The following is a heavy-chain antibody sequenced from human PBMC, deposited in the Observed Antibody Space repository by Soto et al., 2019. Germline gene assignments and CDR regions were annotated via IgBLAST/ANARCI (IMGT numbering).Heavy chain of an antibody. D-gene: IGHD1-26*01. Sequence: GGSLRLSCAASGFTFSSYGMHWVRQAPGKGLGWVAVISNDGSDKYYADSVKGRFTISRDNSKNTLYLQMNSLRAGDTAVYYCAKSPLGYYYGMDVWGQGTTVTVSS. CDR2: ISNDGSDK. CDR3: AKSPLGYYYGMDV. V-gene: IGHV3-30*18. CDR1: GFTFSSYG. J-gene: IGHJ6*02.